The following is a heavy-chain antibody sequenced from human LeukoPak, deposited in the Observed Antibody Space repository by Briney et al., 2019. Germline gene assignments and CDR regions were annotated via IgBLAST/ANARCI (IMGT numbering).Heavy chain of an antibody. CDR2: INRDGRED. V-gene: IGHV3-7*01. Sequence: GGSLRLSCAASGLTFSSYWMHWVRQAPGKGLEWVANINRDGREDYYVDSVKGRFAISRDNAKNSLYLQMNSLRAEDTAIYYCATVIMVSNDYEEVAEYFQHGGQGTLVTVSS. CDR3: ATVIMVSNDYEEVAEYFQH. CDR1: GLTFSSYW. D-gene: IGHD4-17*01. J-gene: IGHJ1*01.